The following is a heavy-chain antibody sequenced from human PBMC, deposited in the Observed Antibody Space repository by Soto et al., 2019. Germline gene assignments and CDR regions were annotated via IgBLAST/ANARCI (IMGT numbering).Heavy chain of an antibody. CDR2: VYHNGGA. V-gene: IGHV4-39*01. CDR3: GRVVEGATRHTDPDS. D-gene: IGHD3-10*01. Sequence: QVHLQESGPGLVKPSETLSLTCTVSGVSIHNSHSFWAWIRQPPGKGLQFIASVYHNGGAHYNSSLKSRVTISVDTANKPVSLRTRSLTAADTAFYYCGRVVEGATRHTDPDSWGQGILVTVSS. J-gene: IGHJ5*01. CDR1: GVSIHNSHSF.